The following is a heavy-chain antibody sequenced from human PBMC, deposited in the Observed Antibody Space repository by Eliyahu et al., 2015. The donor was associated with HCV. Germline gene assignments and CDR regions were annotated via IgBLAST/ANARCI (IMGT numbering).Heavy chain of an antibody. CDR1: GXSVSSNXAA. CDR3: ARGSLLLWFGELLLFGMDV. V-gene: IGHV6-1*01. J-gene: IGHJ6*02. CDR2: TYYRSKWYN. Sequence: QVQLQQSGPGLVKPSQTLSLTCXISGXSVSSNXAAWNWIRQFPSRCLGWLGRTYYRSKWYNDYAVSVKSRITINPDTSKNQFSLQLNSVTPEDTAVYYCARGSLLLWFGELLLFGMDVWGQGTTVTVSS. D-gene: IGHD3-10*01.